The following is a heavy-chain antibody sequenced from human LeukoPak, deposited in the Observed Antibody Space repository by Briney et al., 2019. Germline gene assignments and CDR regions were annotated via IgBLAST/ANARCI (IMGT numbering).Heavy chain of an antibody. CDR1: GGSISSSNW. CDR3: ASGGYTSHYAMQGGWFDP. Sequence: PSGTLSLTCAVSGGSISSSNWWSWVRQPPGKGLEWIGEIYHSGSTNYNPSLKSRVTISVDKSKNQFSLKLSSVTAADTAVYYCASGGYTSHYAMQGGWFDPWGQGTLVTVSS. D-gene: IGHD5-18*01. V-gene: IGHV4-4*02. J-gene: IGHJ5*02. CDR2: IYHSGST.